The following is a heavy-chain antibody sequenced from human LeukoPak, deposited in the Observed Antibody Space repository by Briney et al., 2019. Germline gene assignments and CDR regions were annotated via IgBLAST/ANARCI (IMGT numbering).Heavy chain of an antibody. CDR3: ARESDDFWSGYYNGPFDY. D-gene: IGHD3-3*01. Sequence: GGSLRLSCAASGFTFSSYAMHWVRQAPGKGLEWVAVISYDGSNKYYADSVGGRFTISRDNSKNTLYLQMNSLRAEDTAVYYCARESDDFWSGYYNGPFDYWGQGTLVTVSS. CDR1: GFTFSSYA. J-gene: IGHJ4*02. V-gene: IGHV3-30-3*01. CDR2: ISYDGSNK.